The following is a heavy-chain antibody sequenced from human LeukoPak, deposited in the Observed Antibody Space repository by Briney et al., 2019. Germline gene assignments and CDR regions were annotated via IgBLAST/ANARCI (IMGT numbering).Heavy chain of an antibody. V-gene: IGHV1-2*02. D-gene: IGHD3-22*01. J-gene: IGHJ4*02. CDR1: GYTFTGYY. Sequence: ASVKVSCKASGYTFTGYYMHWVRQAPGQGLEWMGWINPNSGGTNYAQKFQGRVTMTSDTSISTAYMDLSRLRSDDTALYYCTRGSYYDSSGYSGVRLFDYWGQGTPVTVPS. CDR2: INPNSGGT. CDR3: TRGSYYDSSGYSGVRLFDY.